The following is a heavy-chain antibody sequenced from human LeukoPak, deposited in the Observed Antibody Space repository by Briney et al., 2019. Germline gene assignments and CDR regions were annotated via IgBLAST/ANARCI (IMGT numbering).Heavy chain of an antibody. V-gene: IGHV3-53*01. CDR2: IYSGGST. Sequence: GGSLRLSCAASGFTVSSNYMGWVRQAPGKGLEWVSVIYSGGSTYYADSVKGRFTISRDNSKNTLYLQMNSLRAEDTAVYYCARLDSGSYYYFDYWGQGTLVTVSS. CDR3: ARLDSGSYYYFDY. D-gene: IGHD3-10*01. J-gene: IGHJ4*02. CDR1: GFTVSSNY.